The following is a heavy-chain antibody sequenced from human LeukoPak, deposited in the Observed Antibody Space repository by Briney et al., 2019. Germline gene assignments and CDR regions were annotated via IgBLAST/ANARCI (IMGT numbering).Heavy chain of an antibody. J-gene: IGHJ4*02. CDR2: IYHSGST. CDR3: ARLSSGWYYFDY. CDR1: GGSISSGSYY. V-gene: IGHV4-39*07. D-gene: IGHD6-19*01. Sequence: SETLSLTCTVSGGSISSGSYYWGWIRQPPGKGLEWIGAIYHSGSTYYNPSLKSRVTISLDTSKNQFSLKLTSVTAADTAVYYCARLSSGWYYFDYWGQGTLVTVSS.